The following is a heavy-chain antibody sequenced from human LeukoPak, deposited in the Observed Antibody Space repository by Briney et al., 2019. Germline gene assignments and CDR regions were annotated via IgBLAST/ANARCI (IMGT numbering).Heavy chain of an antibody. CDR2: ISSSSSYI. CDR3: ASSDYGGFDY. CDR1: GFTFSSYN. J-gene: IGHJ4*02. Sequence: GSLRLSCAASGFTFSSYNMNWVRQAPGKGLEWVSSISSSSSYIFYADSVKGRFTISRDNAKNSLYLQMNSLRAEDTAVYHCASSDYGGFDYWGQGTLVTVSS. V-gene: IGHV3-21*01. D-gene: IGHD4-17*01.